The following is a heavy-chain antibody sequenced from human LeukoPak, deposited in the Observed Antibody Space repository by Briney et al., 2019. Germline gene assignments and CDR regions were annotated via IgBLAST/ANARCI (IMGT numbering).Heavy chain of an antibody. V-gene: IGHV4-34*01. CDR3: ARLIAAAGTSF. CDR1: GGSFSGYY. J-gene: IGHJ4*02. CDR2: INHSGST. Sequence: PSETLSLTCAVYGGSFSGYYWSWIRQPPGKGREWMGEINHSGSTNYNPSLKSRATISLDTPKNQFSLKLSSVTAADTAVYYCARLIAAAGTSFWGQGTLVTVSS. D-gene: IGHD6-13*01.